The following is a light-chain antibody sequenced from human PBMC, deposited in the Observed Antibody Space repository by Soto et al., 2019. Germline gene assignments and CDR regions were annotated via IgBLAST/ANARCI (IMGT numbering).Light chain of an antibody. J-gene: IGKJ1*01. Sequence: EIVLTQSPATLSLSPGERATLSCGASQSVSSNLAWYQQKPGQAPRLLIYGASTRATGIPARFSGSGSGTEFTLTISSLQSEDFAVYYCQQYNDWPTWTFGQGTKVDI. CDR3: QQYNDWPTWT. V-gene: IGKV3-15*01. CDR1: QSVSSN. CDR2: GAS.